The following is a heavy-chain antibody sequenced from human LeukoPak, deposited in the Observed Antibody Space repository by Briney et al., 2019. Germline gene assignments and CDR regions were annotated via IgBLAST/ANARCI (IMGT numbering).Heavy chain of an antibody. CDR2: FNPNSGGI. J-gene: IGHJ4*02. Sequence: ASVKVSCKASGYTFTGYYLHWVRQAPGQGLEWMGWFNPNSGGINYVQKFQGRVTMTRDTSSSTAYMELNGLGSDDTAVYYCARVVVVSVGTTKILDSWGQGTLVTVSS. CDR1: GYTFTGYY. CDR3: ARVVVVSVGTTKILDS. V-gene: IGHV1-2*02. D-gene: IGHD2-2*01.